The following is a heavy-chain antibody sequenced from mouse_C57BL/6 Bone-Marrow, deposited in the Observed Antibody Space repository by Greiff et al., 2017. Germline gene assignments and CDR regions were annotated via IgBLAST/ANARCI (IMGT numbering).Heavy chain of an antibody. CDR1: GYTFTSYW. D-gene: IGHD2-4*01. V-gene: IGHV1-55*01. Sequence: QVHVKQPGAELVKPGASVKMSCKASGYTFTSYWITWVKQRPGQGLEWIGDIYPGSGSTNYNEKFKSKATLTVDTSSSTAYMQLSSLTSEDSAVYYCAYYDLYAMDYWGQGTSVTVSS. J-gene: IGHJ4*01. CDR3: AYYDLYAMDY. CDR2: IYPGSGST.